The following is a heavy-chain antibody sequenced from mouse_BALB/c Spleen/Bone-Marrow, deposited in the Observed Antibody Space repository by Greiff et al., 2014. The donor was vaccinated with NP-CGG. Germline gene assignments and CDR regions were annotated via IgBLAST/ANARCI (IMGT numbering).Heavy chain of an antibody. CDR3: ATLTTVVDAMDY. Sequence: EVKLVESGAELVKPGASVKLSCTASGFNIKDTYMHWVKQRPEQGLEWIGRIDPANGNTKYDPKFQGRATITADTSSNTAYLQLSSLTPEDTAVYYCATLTTVVDAMDYWGQGTSVTVSS. D-gene: IGHD1-1*01. J-gene: IGHJ4*01. CDR2: IDPANGNT. V-gene: IGHV14-3*02. CDR1: GFNIKDTY.